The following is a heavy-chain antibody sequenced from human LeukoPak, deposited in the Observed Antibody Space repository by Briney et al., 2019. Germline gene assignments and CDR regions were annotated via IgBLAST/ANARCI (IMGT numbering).Heavy chain of an antibody. Sequence: PSETLSLTCAVYGGSFSGYYWSWIRQPPGKGLEWIGEINHSGSTNYNPSLKSRVTISVDTSKNQFSLKLSSVTAADTAVYYCARGNIVVAPAAITLRVYGMDVWGKGTTVTVSS. CDR3: ARGNIVVAPAAITLRVYGMDV. V-gene: IGHV4-34*01. CDR1: GGSFSGYY. D-gene: IGHD2-2*01. J-gene: IGHJ6*04. CDR2: INHSGST.